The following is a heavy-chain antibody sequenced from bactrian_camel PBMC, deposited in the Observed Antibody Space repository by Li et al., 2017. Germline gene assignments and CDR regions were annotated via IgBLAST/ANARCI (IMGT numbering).Heavy chain of an antibody. CDR3: AADFVSTLSSMGGVRTPDYTY. CDR1: GFTYSNYC. D-gene: IGHD3*01. CDR2: MDSDGST. Sequence: VESGGGSVQPGGSLILACTASGFTYSNYCMAWFRQVPGKGTEGVAAMDSDGSTSYAPFVKGRFTISRDYAKNTVYLQMNSLKPEDTAMYYCAADFVSTLSSMGGVRTPDYTYRGQGTQVTVS. V-gene: IGHV3S9*01. J-gene: IGHJ4*01.